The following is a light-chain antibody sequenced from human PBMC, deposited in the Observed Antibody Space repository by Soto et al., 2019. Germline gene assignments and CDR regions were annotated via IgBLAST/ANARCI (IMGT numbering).Light chain of an antibody. CDR1: SSDVGGYNY. CDR2: EVS. CDR3: SSYGGSNTVV. Sequence: QSVLTQPPFASGSPGQSVTISCTGSSSDVGGYNYVSWYQQHPGKAPTLMIYEVSKRPSGVPDRRSGSTPGNTAPLTVSGPQAEDEDDYYCSSYGGSNTVVFVGGTKPTVL. J-gene: IGLJ2*01. V-gene: IGLV2-8*01.